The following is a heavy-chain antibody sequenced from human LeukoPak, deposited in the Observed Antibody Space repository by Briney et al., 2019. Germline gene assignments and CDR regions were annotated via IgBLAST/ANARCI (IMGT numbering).Heavy chain of an antibody. CDR3: ARDHYPNYYDSSGYPHAHAFDI. CDR1: GFTFSSYD. J-gene: IGHJ3*02. Sequence: GGSLRLSCAASGFTFSSYDMHWVRQAPGKGLEWVAVIWYDGSNKYYADSVKGRFTISRDNSKNTLYLQMNSLRAEDTAVYYCARDHYPNYYDSSGYPHAHAFDIWGQGTMVTVSS. D-gene: IGHD3-22*01. CDR2: IWYDGSNK. V-gene: IGHV3-33*01.